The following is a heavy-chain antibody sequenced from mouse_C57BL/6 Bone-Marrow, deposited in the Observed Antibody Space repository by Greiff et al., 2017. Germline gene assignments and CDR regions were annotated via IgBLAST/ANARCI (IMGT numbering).Heavy chain of an antibody. CDR2: ISYSGST. D-gene: IGHD1-1*01. CDR1: GYSITSDY. Sequence: EVKLVESGPGLAKPSQTLSLTCSVTGYSITSDYWNWIRKFPGNKLEYMGYISYSGSTYYNPSLKSRISITRDTSKNQYYLQLNSVTTEDTATYYGARFSYYGRVYFDYWGKGTTLTVPS. CDR3: ARFSYYGRVYFDY. J-gene: IGHJ2*01. V-gene: IGHV3-8*01.